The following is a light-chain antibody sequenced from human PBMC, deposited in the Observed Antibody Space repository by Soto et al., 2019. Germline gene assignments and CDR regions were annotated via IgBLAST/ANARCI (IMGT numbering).Light chain of an antibody. CDR3: QQYHSYSLT. CDR1: QSISSW. J-gene: IGKJ4*01. CDR2: KAS. V-gene: IGKV1-5*03. Sequence: DLQMTQSPSTLSASVGDRVTITCRASQSISSWLAWYQQKPGKAPKLLIYKASSLEGGVPSRFSGSGSGTDFTLTISSLQPDDFATYYCQQYHSYSLTYGGGTKEDIK.